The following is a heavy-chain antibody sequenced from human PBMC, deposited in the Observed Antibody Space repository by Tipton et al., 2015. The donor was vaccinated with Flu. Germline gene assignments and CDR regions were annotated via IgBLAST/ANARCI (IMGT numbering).Heavy chain of an antibody. V-gene: IGHV1-69*04. CDR2: IIPMLGIT. J-gene: IGHJ6*02. CDR3: AREDHYYGLDV. Sequence: QSGPEVKKPGSSVKVSCKTSGGSFGSNTISWVRQAPGQGLEWMGRIIPMLGITNYAQKFQGTITITADKSTGTAYLDLSSLRSEDTAVYYCAREDHYYGLDVWGQGTTVTVSS. CDR1: GGSFGSNT.